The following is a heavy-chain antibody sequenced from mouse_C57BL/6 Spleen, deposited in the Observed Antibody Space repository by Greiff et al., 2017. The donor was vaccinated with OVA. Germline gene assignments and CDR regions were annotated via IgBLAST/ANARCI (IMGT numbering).Heavy chain of an antibody. V-gene: IGHV1-74*01. CDR1: GYTFTSYW. J-gene: IGHJ4*01. CDR2: IHPSDSDT. D-gene: IGHD4-1*01. Sequence: QVQLQQPGAELVKPGASVKVSCKASGYTFTSYWMHWVKQRPGQGLEWIGRIHPSDSDTNYNQKFKGKATLTVDKSSSTAYMQLSSLTSEDSAVYDCAIRANWDVGYAMDYWGQGTSVTVSS. CDR3: AIRANWDVGYAMDY.